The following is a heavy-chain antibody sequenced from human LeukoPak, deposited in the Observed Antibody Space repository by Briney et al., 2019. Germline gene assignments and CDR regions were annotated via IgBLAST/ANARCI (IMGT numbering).Heavy chain of an antibody. Sequence: TSETLSLTCVVYGESFRGYYWSWIRQSPGKGLEWIGEINHSGSTNYNPSLKSRVIISMDTSKNQFSLKLSSVTAADTAVYYCARSHYYDSSGSHNNWFDPWGQGTLVTVSS. V-gene: IGHV4-34*01. CDR1: GESFRGYY. D-gene: IGHD3-22*01. CDR3: ARSHYYDSSGSHNNWFDP. CDR2: INHSGST. J-gene: IGHJ5*02.